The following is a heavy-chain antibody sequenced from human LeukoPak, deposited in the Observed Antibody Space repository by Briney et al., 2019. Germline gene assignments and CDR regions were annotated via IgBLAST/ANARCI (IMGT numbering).Heavy chain of an antibody. CDR1: GFTFGDYA. CDR3: TTDRDSLVWFGAGGH. D-gene: IGHD3-10*01. CDR2: IRSKAYGETA. Sequence: GGSLRLSCTASGFTFGDYAMSWIRQAPGKGLEWVGFIRSKAYGETADYAASVKGRFTISRDDSKAIAYLQMNSLKTEDTAVYYCTTDRDSLVWFGAGGHWGQGTLVTVSS. J-gene: IGHJ1*01. V-gene: IGHV3-49*03.